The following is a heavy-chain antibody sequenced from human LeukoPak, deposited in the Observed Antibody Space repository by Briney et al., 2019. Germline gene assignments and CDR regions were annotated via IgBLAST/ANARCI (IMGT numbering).Heavy chain of an antibody. Sequence: PSQTLSLTCTVSGGSIRSGDYYWSWIRQPAGEGLEWIGRIYASGNTNYNPSLESRVTISIDTSKNQFSLKLNSVTAADTAVYFCAREPWIAANSYYYYMDVWGKGTTVTVSS. J-gene: IGHJ6*03. D-gene: IGHD6-13*01. CDR3: AREPWIAANSYYYYMDV. CDR2: IYASGNT. CDR1: GGSIRSGDYY. V-gene: IGHV4-61*02.